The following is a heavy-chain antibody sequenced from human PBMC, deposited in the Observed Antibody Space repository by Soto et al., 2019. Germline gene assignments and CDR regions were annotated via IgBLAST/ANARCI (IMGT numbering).Heavy chain of an antibody. J-gene: IGHJ6*04. CDR1: GYTFTSYD. V-gene: IGHV1-8*01. CDR2: MNPNSGNT. CDR3: ARGFSGYDIGRRGYGMDV. Sequence: ASVKVSCKASGYTFTSYDINWVRQATGQGLEWMGWMNPNSGNTGYAQKFQGRVTMTRNTSISTAYMELSSLRSEDTAVYYCARGFSGYDIGRRGYGMDVWGKGTTVTVS. D-gene: IGHD5-12*01.